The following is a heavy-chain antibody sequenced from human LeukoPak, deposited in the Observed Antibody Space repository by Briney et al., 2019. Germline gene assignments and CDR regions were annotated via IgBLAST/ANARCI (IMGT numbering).Heavy chain of an antibody. CDR3: AKDKCSGTSCSRFDF. D-gene: IGHD2-2*01. J-gene: IGHJ4*02. Sequence: GGSLRLSCAASGFTFSSYGMHWVRQAPGKGLEWVALIRYDGSNKYYADSVKGRFTISRDNSENTLYLQMNSLRAEDTAVYYCAKDKCSGTSCSRFDFWGQGTLVTVSS. V-gene: IGHV3-30*02. CDR2: IRYDGSNK. CDR1: GFTFSSYG.